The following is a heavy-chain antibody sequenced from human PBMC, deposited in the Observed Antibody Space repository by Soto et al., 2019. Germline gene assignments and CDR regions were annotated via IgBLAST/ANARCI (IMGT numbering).Heavy chain of an antibody. J-gene: IGHJ4*02. V-gene: IGHV1-18*01. D-gene: IGHD4-17*01. CDR2: ISAYNGNT. CDR3: ARSSSDYGDDGLSLGY. Sequence: QVQLVQSGAEVKKPGASMKVSCKASGYTFSGYGINWVRQAPGQGLEWMGWISAYNGNTKYAQKFQGRVTMTTDTSTSTAHMELRSLRSDDTAVYFCARSSSDYGDDGLSLGYWGQGTLVTVSS. CDR1: GYTFSGYG.